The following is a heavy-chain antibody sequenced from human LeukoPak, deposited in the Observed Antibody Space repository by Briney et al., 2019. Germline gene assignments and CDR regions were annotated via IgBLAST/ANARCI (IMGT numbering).Heavy chain of an antibody. D-gene: IGHD3-16*01. V-gene: IGHV4-39*01. Sequence: SETLSLTCTVSGGSISSSTYYWGWIRQPPGKGLEWIGSIYYSGSTYYNPSLKSRVTISVDTSKNQFSLKLSSVTAADTAVYYCARRSGGLTYYLDYWGQGTLVTVSS. J-gene: IGHJ4*02. CDR1: GGSISSSTYY. CDR2: IYYSGST. CDR3: ARRSGGLTYYLDY.